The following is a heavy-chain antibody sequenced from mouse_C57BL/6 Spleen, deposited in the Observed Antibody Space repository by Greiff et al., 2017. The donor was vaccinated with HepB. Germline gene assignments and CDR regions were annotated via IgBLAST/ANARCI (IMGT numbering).Heavy chain of an antibody. CDR1: GYSITSGYY. D-gene: IGHD1-1*01. J-gene: IGHJ4*01. CDR3: ARDGYGSSLWAMDY. CDR2: ISYDGSN. V-gene: IGHV3-6*01. Sequence: EVKLQESGPGLVKPSQSLSLTCSVTGYSITSGYYWNWIRQFPGNKLEWMGYISYDGSNNYNPSLKNRISITRDTSKNQFFLKLNSVTTEDTATYYCARDGYGSSLWAMDYWGQGTSVTVSS.